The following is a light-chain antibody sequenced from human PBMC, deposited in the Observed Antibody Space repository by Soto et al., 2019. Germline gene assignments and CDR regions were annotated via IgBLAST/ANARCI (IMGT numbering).Light chain of an antibody. Sequence: QSALTQPASVSGSPGQSITISCTGSSSDVGSYTFVSWYQHHPGKAPKVMMYEATKRPSGVSHRFSGSKSGNTASLTISGLQAEDDGEYYCCSYAGSMTWVFGGGTKLTVL. J-gene: IGLJ3*02. CDR3: CSYAGSMTWV. V-gene: IGLV2-23*01. CDR2: EAT. CDR1: SSDVGSYTF.